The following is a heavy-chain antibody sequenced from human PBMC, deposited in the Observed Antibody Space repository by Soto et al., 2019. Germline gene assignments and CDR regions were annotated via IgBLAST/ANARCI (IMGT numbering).Heavy chain of an antibody. V-gene: IGHV3-21*01. CDR3: AREVSSGSYYGFDY. D-gene: IGHD1-26*01. CDR1: GFTFSSYS. CDR2: ISSSSSYI. J-gene: IGHJ4*02. Sequence: GSLRLSCAASGFTFSSYSMNWVRQAPGKGLEWVSSISSSSSYIYYADSVKGRFTISRDNAKNSLYLQMNSLRAEDTAVYYCAREVSSGSYYGFDYWGQGTLVTVSS.